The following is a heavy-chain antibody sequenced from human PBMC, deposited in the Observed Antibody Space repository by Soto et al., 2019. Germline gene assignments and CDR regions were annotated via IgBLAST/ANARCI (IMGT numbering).Heavy chain of an antibody. CDR2: IYSGGST. CDR3: ARGTTVTTFDY. V-gene: IGHV3-53*01. CDR1: GFTVSSNY. J-gene: IGHJ4*02. Sequence: EVQLVESGGGLIQTGWSLRLSCAASGFTVSSNYMSWVRQAPGKGLEWVSVIYSGGSTYYADSVKGRVTVSRDNSKNTLYLQMNSLRAEDTAVYYCARGTTVTTFDYWGQGTLVTVSS. D-gene: IGHD4-17*01.